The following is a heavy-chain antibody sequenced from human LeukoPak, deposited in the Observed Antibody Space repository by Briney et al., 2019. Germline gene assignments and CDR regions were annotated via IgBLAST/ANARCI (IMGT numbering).Heavy chain of an antibody. Sequence: SETLSLTCAVYGGSFSGYYWSWIRQPPGKGLEWIGEINHSGSTNYNPSLKSRVTISVDTSKNQFSLKLSSVTAADTAVYYCARIYYDYTWGSYRSPRDFDYWGQGTLVTVPS. D-gene: IGHD3-16*02. V-gene: IGHV4-34*01. CDR3: ARIYYDYTWGSYRSPRDFDY. CDR1: GGSFSGYY. J-gene: IGHJ4*02. CDR2: INHSGST.